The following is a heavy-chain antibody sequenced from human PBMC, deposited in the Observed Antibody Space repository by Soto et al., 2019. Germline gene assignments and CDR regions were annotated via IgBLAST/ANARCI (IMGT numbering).Heavy chain of an antibody. CDR1: GFTFSSYE. Sequence: EVQLVESGGGLVQPGGSLRLSCAASGFTFSSYEMNWVRQAPGKGLEWVSYISSSGSTIYYADSVKGRFTISRDNAKNSLYRQMKSLRAEDTAVYYWARGQYSGGGGYFDYWGQETLVTVSS. J-gene: IGHJ4*02. CDR3: ARGQYSGGGGYFDY. CDR2: ISSSGSTI. D-gene: IGHD6-19*01. V-gene: IGHV3-48*03.